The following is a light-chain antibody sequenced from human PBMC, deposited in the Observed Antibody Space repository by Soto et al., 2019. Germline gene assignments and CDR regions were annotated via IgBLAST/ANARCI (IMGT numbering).Light chain of an antibody. J-gene: IGKJ1*01. CDR3: QQRSNWPPTWT. CDR2: DAS. V-gene: IGKV3-11*01. Sequence: ELLLAQPPASLSLSPGARATLYCRASQSISSYLAWYQQKPGPAPRLLIYDASNRATGIPARFSGSGSGTDFTLTISSLEPEEFAVYYCQQRSNWPPTWTLGQGTKVDIK. CDR1: QSISSY.